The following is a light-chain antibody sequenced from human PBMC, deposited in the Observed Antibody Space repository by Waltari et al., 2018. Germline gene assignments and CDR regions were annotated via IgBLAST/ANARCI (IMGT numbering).Light chain of an antibody. CDR2: AAS. Sequence: DIQMTQSPSSLSASVGARVTITCRASQSISSYLHWYQQKPGKAPKLLIYAASSLQSGVPSRFSGSGSGTDFTLTISSLQPEDFATYYCQQSYSTPTFGQGTKLEIK. CDR1: QSISSY. CDR3: QQSYSTPT. V-gene: IGKV1-39*01. J-gene: IGKJ2*01.